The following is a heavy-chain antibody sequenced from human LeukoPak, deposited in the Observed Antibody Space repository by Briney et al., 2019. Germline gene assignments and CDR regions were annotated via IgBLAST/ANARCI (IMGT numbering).Heavy chain of an antibody. CDR1: GYTFTIYD. Sequence: ASVKVSCKTSGYTFTIYDINWVRQATGQGLEWMGWMNPSSVNTGYAQRFQGRVTFTRNTSISTAYMELNSLRSEDTAVYYCARGGSGWSRDLDYWGQGTLVTVSS. D-gene: IGHD6-19*01. J-gene: IGHJ4*02. CDR2: MNPSSVNT. CDR3: ARGGSGWSRDLDY. V-gene: IGHV1-8*03.